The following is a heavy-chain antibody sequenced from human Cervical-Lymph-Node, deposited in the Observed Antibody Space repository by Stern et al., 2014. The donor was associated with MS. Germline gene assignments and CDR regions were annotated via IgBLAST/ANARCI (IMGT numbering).Heavy chain of an antibody. CDR3: TRPLAGTTLLFDS. Sequence: QVQLVQSGAEVTRPGASVKVSCKASGDTFTSHYMHWVRQAPGPGLEWMGIINPSGDGTTYAQKFQGRLTMTRDTSTSTVYMELSSLTSEDTAVYYCTRPLAGTTLLFDSWGQGTLVTVSS. J-gene: IGHJ4*02. CDR2: INPSGDGT. D-gene: IGHD1-1*01. CDR1: GDTFTSHY. V-gene: IGHV1-46*03.